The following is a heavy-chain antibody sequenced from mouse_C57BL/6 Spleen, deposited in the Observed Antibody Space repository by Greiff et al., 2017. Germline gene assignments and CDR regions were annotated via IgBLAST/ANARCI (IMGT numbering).Heavy chain of an antibody. CDR3: ARGKDGYYVGWFAY. D-gene: IGHD2-3*01. CDR1: GYTFTDYY. J-gene: IGHJ3*01. V-gene: IGHV1-76*01. Sequence: VQLQQSGAELVRPGASVKLSCKASGYTFTDYYINWVKQRPGQGLEWIARIYPGSGNPYYNEKFKGKATLTAEKSSSTAYMQLSSLTSEDSAVYFCARGKDGYYVGWFAYWGQGTLVTVSA. CDR2: IYPGSGNP.